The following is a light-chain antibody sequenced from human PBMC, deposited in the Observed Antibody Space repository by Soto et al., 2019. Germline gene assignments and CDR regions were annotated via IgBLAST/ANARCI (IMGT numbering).Light chain of an antibody. CDR2: GAA. Sequence: DIEMTQSPSSLSASVGDRITITCRTTQNIDDYVNWYQQKSGKAPQFLISGAAILQGGVPSRFSGSGSGTNFTLTISDLQPEDFATYYCQQTYNYPITFGQGTRLQI. CDR3: QQTYNYPIT. V-gene: IGKV1-39*01. J-gene: IGKJ5*01. CDR1: QNIDDY.